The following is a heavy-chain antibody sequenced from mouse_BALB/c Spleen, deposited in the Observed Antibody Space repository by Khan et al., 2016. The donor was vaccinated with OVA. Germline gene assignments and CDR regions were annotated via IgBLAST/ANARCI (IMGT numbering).Heavy chain of an antibody. CDR3: TRKGFGNYESWDY. Sequence: EVQLQQSGTVLVRPGASVKMSCKGSGYTFTNYWMHWVKQRPGQGLEWIGAIYTGNSDTNYNQNFKGRAKLTAVTSTSTAYMELNSLTHDYSTVYYCTRKGFGNYESWDYWGQGTTLTVSS. J-gene: IGHJ2*01. CDR1: GYTFTNYW. CDR2: IYTGNSDT. V-gene: IGHV1-5*01. D-gene: IGHD2-1*01.